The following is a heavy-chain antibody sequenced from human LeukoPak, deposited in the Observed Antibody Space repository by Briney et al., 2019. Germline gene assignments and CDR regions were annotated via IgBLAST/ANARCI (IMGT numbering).Heavy chain of an antibody. CDR1: GFTFSSYI. V-gene: IGHV3-21*01. Sequence: GGSLRLSCAACGFTFSSYIMNWGRQAPGKGLEWVSSISSSSSYIYYADSVKGRFTISRDNAKNSLYLQMNSLRAEDTAVYYCASLDCSSTSCSDYWGQGPLVTVSS. D-gene: IGHD2-2*01. CDR3: ASLDCSSTSCSDY. J-gene: IGHJ4*02. CDR2: ISSSSSYI.